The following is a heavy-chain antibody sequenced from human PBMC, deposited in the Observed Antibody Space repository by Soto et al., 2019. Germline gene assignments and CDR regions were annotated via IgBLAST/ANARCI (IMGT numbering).Heavy chain of an antibody. D-gene: IGHD1-26*01. CDR1: GFTFSYFA. CDR3: AKHSGYYSLDY. Sequence: GGSLRLSCAASGFTFSYFAMAWVRQAPGKGLEWVSTVTDSGTYYADSVKGRFTISRDHSKNTLYLQMSSLRAEDTAVYYCAKHSGYYSLDYWGQGTLVTVSS. CDR2: VTDSGT. V-gene: IGHV3-23*01. J-gene: IGHJ4*02.